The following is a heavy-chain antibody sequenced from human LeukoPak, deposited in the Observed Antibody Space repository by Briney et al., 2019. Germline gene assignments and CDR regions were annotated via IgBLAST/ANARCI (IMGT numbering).Heavy chain of an antibody. CDR2: IYYSGST. CDR1: GGSISNDGYY. J-gene: IGHJ4*02. Sequence: PSETLSLTCTVSGGSISNDGYYWSWIRHHPGKGLEWIGYIYYSGSTYYNPSLKSRITLSVDTSKNRFSLKLTSVTAADTAVYYCARSPPLYGDYAQYYFDYWGQGTLVTVSS. D-gene: IGHD4-17*01. CDR3: ARSPPLYGDYAQYYFDY. V-gene: IGHV4-31*03.